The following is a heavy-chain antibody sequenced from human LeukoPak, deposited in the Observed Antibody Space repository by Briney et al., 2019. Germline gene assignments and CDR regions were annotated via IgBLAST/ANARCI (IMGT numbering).Heavy chain of an antibody. CDR1: GGSISSGDYY. Sequence: PQTLSLTCTVSGGSISSGDYYWSWIRQPPGKGLEWIGYIYYSGSTYYNPSLKSRVTISVDTSKNQFSLKLSSVTAADTAVYYCARVPSGEYGDYLDYWGQGTLVTVSS. D-gene: IGHD3-10*01. J-gene: IGHJ4*02. V-gene: IGHV4-30-4*01. CDR3: ARVPSGEYGDYLDY. CDR2: IYYSGST.